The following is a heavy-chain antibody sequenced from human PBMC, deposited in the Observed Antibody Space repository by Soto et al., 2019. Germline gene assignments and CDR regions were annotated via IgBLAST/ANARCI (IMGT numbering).Heavy chain of an antibody. J-gene: IGHJ3*02. CDR1: GYTLTELS. CDR3: ATLIVGATRPDAFDI. D-gene: IGHD1-26*01. V-gene: IGHV1-24*01. CDR2: FDPEDGET. Sequence: QVPLVQSGAEVKKPGASVKVSCKVSGYTLTELSMHWGRQAPGKGLEWMGGFDPEDGETIYAKKFQGRVTMTEDTSTDTAYMELSSRRSEDTAVYYCATLIVGATRPDAFDIWGQGTMVTVSS.